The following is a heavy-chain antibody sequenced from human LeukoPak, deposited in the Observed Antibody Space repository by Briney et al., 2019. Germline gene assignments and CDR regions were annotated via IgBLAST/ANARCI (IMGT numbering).Heavy chain of an antibody. CDR2: ISSSGSTI. CDR1: GFTFSSYE. Sequence: GGSLRLSCTASGFTFSSYEMNWVRQAPGKGLEWVSYISSSGSTIYYADSVKGRFTISRDDAKNSLYLQMNSLRAEDTAVYYCTTLTRHFGPDVWGQGTTVTVSS. CDR3: TTLTRHFGPDV. D-gene: IGHD3-3*02. V-gene: IGHV3-48*03. J-gene: IGHJ6*02.